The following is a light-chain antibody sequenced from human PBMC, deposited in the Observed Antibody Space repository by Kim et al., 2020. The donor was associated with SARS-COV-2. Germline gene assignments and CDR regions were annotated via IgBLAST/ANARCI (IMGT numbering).Light chain of an antibody. Sequence: ASVGDRVAITCQASQDISNYLNWYQQKPGRAPKLLIYAASNLETGVPSRFSGSGSGTDFTFTISSLQPEDIATYYCQQYDSLPITLGQGTRLEIK. V-gene: IGKV1-33*01. CDR3: QQYDSLPIT. CDR2: AAS. CDR1: QDISNY. J-gene: IGKJ5*01.